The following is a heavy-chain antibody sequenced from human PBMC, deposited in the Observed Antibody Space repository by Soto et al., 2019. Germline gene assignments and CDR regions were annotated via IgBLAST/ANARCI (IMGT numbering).Heavy chain of an antibody. CDR2: ISGSGGRT. J-gene: IGHJ3*02. CDR3: AKVPTGEMATVFQAFDI. CDR1: EFTFSSYA. D-gene: IGHD4-4*01. Sequence: PGGSLRLSCVASEFTFSSYAMSWVRQAPGKGLEWVSAISGSGGRTYHADSVKGRFAVPRDNSKSTLYLQMNSLRDEDTAVYYCAKVPTGEMATVFQAFDIWGQGTMVTVSS. V-gene: IGHV3-23*01.